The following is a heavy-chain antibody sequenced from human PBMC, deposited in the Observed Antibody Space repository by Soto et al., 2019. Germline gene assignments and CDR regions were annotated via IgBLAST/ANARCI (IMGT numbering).Heavy chain of an antibody. V-gene: IGHV3-7*01. CDR2: IKQDGSEK. J-gene: IGHJ6*01. Sequence: EVQLVESGGGLVQPVGSLRLSCAASGFTFSSYWMSGVRQAPGKWLEWVANIKQDGSEKYYLDSVKGRSTISRDNAKNTVYLTMNSLRAADTAAYYCTPLNRCHHYSCVDVWGQVTSVTVS. CDR1: GFTFSSYW. D-gene: IGHD2-21*01. CDR3: TPLNRCHHYSCVDV.